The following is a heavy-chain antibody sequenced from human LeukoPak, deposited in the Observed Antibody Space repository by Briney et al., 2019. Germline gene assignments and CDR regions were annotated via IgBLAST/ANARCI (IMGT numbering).Heavy chain of an antibody. V-gene: IGHV3-11*04. CDR1: GFTFSDYY. CDR2: ISSSGSTI. CDR3: ARGIITYDILTGYYTWFDP. D-gene: IGHD3-9*01. J-gene: IGHJ5*02. Sequence: GGSLRLSCAASGFTFSDYYMSWIRQAPGKGLEWVSYISSSGSTIYYADSVEGRFTISRDNAKNSLYLQMNSLRAEDTAVYYCARGIITYDILTGYYTWFDPWGQGTLVTVSS.